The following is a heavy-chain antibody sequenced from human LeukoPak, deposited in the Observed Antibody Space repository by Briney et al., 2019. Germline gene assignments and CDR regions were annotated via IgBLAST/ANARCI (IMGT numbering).Heavy chain of an antibody. CDR2: IYYSGST. Sequence: SETLSLTCTVSGGFISSSGYYWGWIRQPPGKGLEWIASIYYSGSTYYNPSLKSRVTISVDTSKNQLSLKLSSLTAADTAVYYCAKHEYSGSYYGLSWFDPWGQGTLVTVSS. CDR3: AKHEYSGSYYGLSWFDP. J-gene: IGHJ5*02. V-gene: IGHV4-39*01. D-gene: IGHD1-26*01. CDR1: GGFISSSGYY.